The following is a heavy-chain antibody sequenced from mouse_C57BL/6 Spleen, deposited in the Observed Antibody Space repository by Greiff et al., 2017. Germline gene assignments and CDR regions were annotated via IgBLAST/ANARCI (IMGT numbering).Heavy chain of an antibody. J-gene: IGHJ3*01. CDR1: GYTFTDYE. CDR3: TRAHYYGSSSY. D-gene: IGHD1-1*01. Sequence: QVQLQQSGAELVRPGASVTLSCKASGYTFTDYEMHWVKQTPVHGLEWIGAIDPETGGTAYNQKFKGKAILTADKSSSTAYMELRSLTSEDSAVYYCTRAHYYGSSSYWGQGTLVTVSA. CDR2: IDPETGGT. V-gene: IGHV1-15*01.